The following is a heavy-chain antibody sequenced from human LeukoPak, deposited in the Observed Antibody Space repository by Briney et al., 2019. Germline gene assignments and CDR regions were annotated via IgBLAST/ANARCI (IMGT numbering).Heavy chain of an antibody. J-gene: IGHJ6*03. Sequence: GSLRLSCAASGFTFSSYSMNWVRQPPGKGLEWIGEINHSGSTNYNPSLKSRVTISVDTSKNQFSLKLSSVTAADTAVYYCARALDLVYYYYYMDVWGKGTTVTVSS. CDR1: GFTFSSYS. V-gene: IGHV4-34*01. CDR2: INHSGST. D-gene: IGHD3-9*01. CDR3: ARALDLVYYYYYMDV.